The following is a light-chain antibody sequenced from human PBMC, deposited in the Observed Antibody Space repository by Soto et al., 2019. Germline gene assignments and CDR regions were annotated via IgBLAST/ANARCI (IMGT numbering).Light chain of an antibody. Sequence: DIQMTHSPSTLSASVGDRVTITCRASQSISSWLAWYQQKPGRXPXXLIYKASSLESGVPSRFSGSGSGTEFTLTISSLQPDDFATYYCQQYNSQWTFGQGTKGDIK. J-gene: IGKJ1*01. CDR1: QSISSW. CDR2: KAS. CDR3: QQYNSQWT. V-gene: IGKV1-5*03.